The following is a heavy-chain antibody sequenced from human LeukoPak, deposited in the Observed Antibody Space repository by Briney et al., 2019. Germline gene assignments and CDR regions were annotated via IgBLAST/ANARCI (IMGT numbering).Heavy chain of an antibody. D-gene: IGHD2-2*01. Sequence: SQTLSLTCAISGDSVSSNSVTWNWVRQSPSRGLEWLGRTYYRFTWYNDYAVSVRGRITVNPDTSKNQFSLHLNSVTPEDTAVYYCARRLTQYDCFDPWGQGILVTVSS. V-gene: IGHV6-1*01. CDR3: ARRLTQYDCFDP. CDR1: GDSVSSNSVT. J-gene: IGHJ5*02. CDR2: TYYRFTWYN.